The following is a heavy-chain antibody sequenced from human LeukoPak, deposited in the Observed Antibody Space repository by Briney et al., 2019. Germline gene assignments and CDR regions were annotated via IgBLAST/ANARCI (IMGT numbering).Heavy chain of an antibody. CDR2: ISYDGGNK. V-gene: IGHV3-30-3*01. Sequence: GGSLRLSCAASGFTFSNYPMHWVRQAPGKGLEWVAVISYDGGNKYYADSVKGRFTISRDNSKNTLYLQMNSLRAEVTAVYHCARIAGYSSGWYGALDYWGQGTLVTVSS. J-gene: IGHJ4*02. CDR1: GFTFSNYP. D-gene: IGHD6-19*01. CDR3: ARIAGYSSGWYGALDY.